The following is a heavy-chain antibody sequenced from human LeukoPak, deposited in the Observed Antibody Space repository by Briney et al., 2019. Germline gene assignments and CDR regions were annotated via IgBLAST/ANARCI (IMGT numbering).Heavy chain of an antibody. CDR2: IHYSGST. V-gene: IGHV4-59*01. Sequence: SETLSLTCIVSGGSISRYYWNWIRQPPGERLEWIGWIHYSGSTAYNPSLESRVTMSVDTSKNHVSLKMTSVTAADTAAYYCARWGYFDSSGYFVVEYWGQGALVTVSS. D-gene: IGHD3-22*01. CDR1: GGSISRYY. J-gene: IGHJ4*02. CDR3: ARWGYFDSSGYFVVEY.